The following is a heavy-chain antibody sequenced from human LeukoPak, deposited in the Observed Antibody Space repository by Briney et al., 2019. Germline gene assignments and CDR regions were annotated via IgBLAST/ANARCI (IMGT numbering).Heavy chain of an antibody. V-gene: IGHV3-23*01. J-gene: IGHJ6*02. CDR2: ISHSGGGT. Sequence: GGSLRLSCAASGFTFSNYAMNWVRQAPGQGLEWVSTISHSGGGTYFADSVKGRFTISRDNSENTLYLQMISLTAEDTAIYYCAKDAGPSFGDSYFSGMDVWGQGTTVTVSS. CDR1: GFTFSNYA. D-gene: IGHD1-1*01. CDR3: AKDAGPSFGDSYFSGMDV.